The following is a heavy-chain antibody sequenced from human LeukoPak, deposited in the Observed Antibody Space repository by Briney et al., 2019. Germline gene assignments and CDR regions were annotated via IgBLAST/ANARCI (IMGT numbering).Heavy chain of an antibody. CDR1: GFTFSSYW. D-gene: IGHD1-14*01. CDR2: INPGGSSI. Sequence: GGSLRLSCAASGFTFSSYWMHWVRQVPGKGLVWVARINPGGSSITYADPVKGRFTISRDNAKNTLYLQMDSLRAEGTGVYYCARSNQAEDYWGQGTLVTVSS. J-gene: IGHJ4*02. V-gene: IGHV3-74*01. CDR3: ARSNQAEDY.